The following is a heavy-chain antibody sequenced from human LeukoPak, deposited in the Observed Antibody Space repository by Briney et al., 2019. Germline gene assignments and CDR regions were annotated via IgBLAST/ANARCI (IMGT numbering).Heavy chain of an antibody. V-gene: IGHV3-9*01. CDR2: ISWNSGSI. Sequence: GGSLRLSCAASGFTFDDYAMHWVRQAPGKGLEWVSGISWNSGSIGYADSVKGRFIISRDNAKNSLYLQMNSLRAEDTALYYCAKDIGVVTPAFSFDYWGQGTLVTVSS. CDR3: AKDIGVVTPAFSFDY. J-gene: IGHJ4*02. D-gene: IGHD4-23*01. CDR1: GFTFDDYA.